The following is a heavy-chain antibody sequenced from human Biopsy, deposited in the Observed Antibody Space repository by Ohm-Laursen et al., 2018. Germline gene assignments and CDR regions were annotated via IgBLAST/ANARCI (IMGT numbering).Heavy chain of an antibody. D-gene: IGHD3-10*01. CDR1: GGSFSGYY. J-gene: IGHJ5*02. CDR2: INDSGRT. V-gene: IGHV4-34*01. Sequence: PGTLSLTCGAYGGSFSGYYCSWIRQPPGKGLEWIGEINDSGRTNYNPSLRSRVTFSVDTSKNQFSLKPSSVTAADTAVYYCARGTNYYGSGRNRHWFDPWGQGTQVTVSS. CDR3: ARGTNYYGSGRNRHWFDP.